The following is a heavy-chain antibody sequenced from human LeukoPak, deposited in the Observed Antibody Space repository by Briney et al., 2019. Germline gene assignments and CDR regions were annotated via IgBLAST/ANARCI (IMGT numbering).Heavy chain of an antibody. CDR1: GGSISSSSYY. D-gene: IGHD2-15*01. Sequence: SETLSLTCTVSGGSISSSSYYWGWIRQPPGKGLEWIGSIYYSGSTYYNPSLKSRVTISVDTSKNQFSLKLSSVTAADTAVYYCARLVVLGYYFDYWGQGTLVTVSS. CDR2: IYYSGST. CDR3: ARLVVLGYYFDY. V-gene: IGHV4-39*07. J-gene: IGHJ4*02.